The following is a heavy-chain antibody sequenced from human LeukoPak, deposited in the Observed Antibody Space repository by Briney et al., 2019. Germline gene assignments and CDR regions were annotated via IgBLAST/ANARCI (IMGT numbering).Heavy chain of an antibody. Sequence: SETLSLTCTVSGGSISSYYWSWIRQPAGKGLEWIGRIYTSGNTNYNPSLKSRVTMSLDTSKNQFSLKLHSVTAADTAVYYCARSAVAGTVGHYYYYMDVWDKGTTVTVSS. CDR1: GGSISSYY. V-gene: IGHV4-4*07. J-gene: IGHJ6*03. CDR3: ARSAVAGTVGHYYYYMDV. D-gene: IGHD6-13*01. CDR2: IYTSGNT.